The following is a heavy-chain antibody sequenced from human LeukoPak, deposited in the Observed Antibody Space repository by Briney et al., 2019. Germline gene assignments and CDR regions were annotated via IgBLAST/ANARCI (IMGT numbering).Heavy chain of an antibody. CDR3: ARRCSSTSCYSDY. Sequence: PGGSLRLSCAASGLTFSDSYMSWVRQAPGKGLEWISYISKSGSNIYYIDSVKGRFTISRDNAKNSLYLQMNNLRAEDSAVYYCARRCSSTSCYSDYWGQGTLVTVSS. V-gene: IGHV3-11*01. CDR2: ISKSGSNI. J-gene: IGHJ4*02. D-gene: IGHD2-2*01. CDR1: GLTFSDSY.